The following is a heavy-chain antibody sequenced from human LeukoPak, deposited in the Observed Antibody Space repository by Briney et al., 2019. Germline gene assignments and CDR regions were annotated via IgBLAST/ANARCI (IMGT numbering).Heavy chain of an antibody. CDR2: IFPGGGEI. D-gene: IGHD3-10*01. CDR1: GFTFSTFA. CDR3: ARDQGTMVRGVLAAFDI. Sequence: GGSLRPSCAASGFTFSTFAMIWVRQPPGKGLEWVSSIFPGGGEIHYADSVRGRFTISRDNSKSTLSLQMNNLRAEDTAVYYCARDQGTMVRGVLAAFDIWGQGTMVTVSS. V-gene: IGHV3-23*01. J-gene: IGHJ3*02.